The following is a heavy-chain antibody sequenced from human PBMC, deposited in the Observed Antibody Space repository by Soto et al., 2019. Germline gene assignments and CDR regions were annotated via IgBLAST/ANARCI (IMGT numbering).Heavy chain of an antibody. D-gene: IGHD6-6*01. CDR2: IWYDGSNS. CDR1: GFTFSDYA. Sequence: QVHLVEAGGGVVQPGRSLQLSCAASGFTFSDYAMHWVRQAPGKGLEWVAVIWYDGSNSYYADSVKGRFTISRDNSKKQLFLEMNSQRHEDTAIYYCAKGSAPVSTSSFDYWGQGTLVTVSS. CDR3: AKGSAPVSTSSFDY. V-gene: IGHV3-33*06. J-gene: IGHJ4*02.